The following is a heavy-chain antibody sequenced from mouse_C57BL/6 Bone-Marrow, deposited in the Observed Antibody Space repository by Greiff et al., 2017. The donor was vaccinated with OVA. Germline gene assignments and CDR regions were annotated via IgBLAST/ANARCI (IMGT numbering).Heavy chain of an antibody. CDR2: LAPNSGGT. CDR1: GYTFTSYW. D-gene: IGHD3-1*01. CDR3: ASLGTWFAY. V-gene: IGHV1-72*01. Sequence: QVQLKQPGAELVKPGASVKLSCKASGYTFTSYWMHWVKQRPGRGLEWIGRLAPNSGGTKYNEKFKSKATLTVDKPSSTAYMQLSSLTSEDSAVYYCASLGTWFAYWGHGTLVTVSA. J-gene: IGHJ3*01.